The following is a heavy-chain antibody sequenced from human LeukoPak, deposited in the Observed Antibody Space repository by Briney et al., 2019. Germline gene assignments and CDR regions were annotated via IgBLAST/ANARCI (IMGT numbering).Heavy chain of an antibody. D-gene: IGHD3-16*01. Sequence: SETLSLTCAVYGGSFSGYYWSWIRQPPGKGLEWIGEISHSGSTNYNPSLKSRVTISVDTSKNQFSLKLSSVTAADTAVYYCARGTKYYDYVWGNPDAFDIWGQGTMVTVSS. V-gene: IGHV4-34*01. CDR2: ISHSGST. J-gene: IGHJ3*02. CDR1: GGSFSGYY. CDR3: ARGTKYYDYVWGNPDAFDI.